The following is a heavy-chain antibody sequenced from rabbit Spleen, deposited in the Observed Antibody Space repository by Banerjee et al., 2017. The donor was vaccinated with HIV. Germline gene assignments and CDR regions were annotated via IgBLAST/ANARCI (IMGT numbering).Heavy chain of an antibody. V-gene: IGHV1S40*01. J-gene: IGHJ6*01. D-gene: IGHD1-1*01. Sequence: VESGGDLVKPGASLTLTCTASGVSFSFNSYMCWVRQAPGKGLEWIACIDTGSSGFTYFATWAKGRFTCSKTSSTTVTLQMTRLTAADTATYFCARDTSSSFSSYGMDLWGQGTLVTVS. CDR1: GVSFSFNSY. CDR3: ARDTSSSFSSYGMDL. CDR2: IDTGSSGFT.